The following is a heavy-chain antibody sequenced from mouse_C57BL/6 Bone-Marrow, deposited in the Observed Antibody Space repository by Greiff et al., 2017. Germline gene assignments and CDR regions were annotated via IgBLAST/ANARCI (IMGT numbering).Heavy chain of an antibody. CDR3: ARDYYVCMDY. J-gene: IGHJ4*01. CDR2: INPGSGGT. CDR1: GYAFTNYL. V-gene: IGHV1-54*01. Sequence: QVQLQQSGAELVRPGTSVKVSCKASGYAFTNYLIEWVKQRPGQGLEWIGVINPGSGGTNYNEKFKGKATLTADKSSSTAYMELRSLTSEDSAVYFCARDYYVCMDYWGQGTSVTVSS. D-gene: IGHD1-1*01.